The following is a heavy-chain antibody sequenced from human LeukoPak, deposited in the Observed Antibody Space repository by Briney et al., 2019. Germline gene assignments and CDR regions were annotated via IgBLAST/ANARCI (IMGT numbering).Heavy chain of an antibody. Sequence: PGGSLRLSCAASGFTFSSYAMSWVRQAPGKGLEWVSAISGSGGSTYYADSVKGRFTISRDNSKNTLYLQMNSLRAEDTAVYYCANGDSSGYYYVLPFQHWGQGTLVTASS. CDR3: ANGDSSGYYYVLPFQH. D-gene: IGHD3-22*01. J-gene: IGHJ1*01. CDR2: ISGSGGST. CDR1: GFTFSSYA. V-gene: IGHV3-23*01.